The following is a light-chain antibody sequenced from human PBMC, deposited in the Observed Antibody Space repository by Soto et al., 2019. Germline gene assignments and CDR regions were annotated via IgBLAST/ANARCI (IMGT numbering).Light chain of an antibody. CDR3: QQNRSSPYT. J-gene: IGKJ2*01. CDR2: DAS. CDR1: QSVSSSY. Sequence: EIVLTQSPATLSLSPGERATLSCGASQSVSSSYLAWYQQKPGLAPRLLIYDASSRATGIPDRFSRIVSGTTFTLTIFSLDPEDTAVYYGQQNRSSPYTFGQGTKLEIE. V-gene: IGKV3D-20*01.